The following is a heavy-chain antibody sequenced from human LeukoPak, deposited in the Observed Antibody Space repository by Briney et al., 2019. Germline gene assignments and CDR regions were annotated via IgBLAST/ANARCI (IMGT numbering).Heavy chain of an antibody. CDR2: ISYDGSNK. D-gene: IGHD3-10*01. CDR3: ARAGPAAREVWFGELSLWFDP. J-gene: IGHJ5*02. Sequence: GGSLRLSCAASGFTFSSYAMHWVRQAPGKGLEWVAVISYDGSNKYYADSVKGRFTISRDNSKNTLYLQMNSLRAEDTAVYYCARAGPAAREVWFGELSLWFDPWGQGTLVTVSS. V-gene: IGHV3-30-3*01. CDR1: GFTFSSYA.